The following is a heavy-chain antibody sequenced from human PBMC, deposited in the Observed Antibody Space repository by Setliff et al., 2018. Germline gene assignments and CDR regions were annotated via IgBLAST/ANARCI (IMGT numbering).Heavy chain of an antibody. CDR2: ISGSGGST. CDR3: ARTQVVPASTYSIDY. V-gene: IGHV3-23*01. J-gene: IGHJ4*02. Sequence: LRLSCAASGFTFSSYAMSWVRQAPGKGLEWVSAISGSGGSTYYADSVKGRFTISRDNSKNTLYLQMNSLRAEDTAVYYCARTQVVPASTYSIDYWGQGTLVTVSS. CDR1: GFTFSSYA. D-gene: IGHD2-2*01.